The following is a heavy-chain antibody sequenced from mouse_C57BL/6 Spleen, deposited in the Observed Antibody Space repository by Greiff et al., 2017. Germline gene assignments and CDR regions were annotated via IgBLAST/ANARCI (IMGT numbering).Heavy chain of an antibody. CDR1: GFTFSNYW. CDR3: NYGSFDY. J-gene: IGHJ2*01. CDR2: IRLKSDNYAT. V-gene: IGHV6-3*01. Sequence: DVKLVESGGGLVQPGGSMKLSCVASGFTFSNYWMNWVRQSPEKGLEWVAQIRLKSDNYATNYAESVKGRFTISRDDSKSSVYPQMNNLRAEGTGIYYCNYGSFDYWGQGTTLTVSS. D-gene: IGHD1-1*01.